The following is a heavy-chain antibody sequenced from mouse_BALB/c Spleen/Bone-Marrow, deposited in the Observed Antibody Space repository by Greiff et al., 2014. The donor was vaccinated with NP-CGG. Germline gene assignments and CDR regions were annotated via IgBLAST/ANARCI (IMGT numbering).Heavy chain of an antibody. V-gene: IGHV5-17*02. CDR3: AKLTFPTATYYYAMDY. D-gene: IGHD1-2*01. CDR2: ISSGSSTI. CDR1: GFTFSSFG. J-gene: IGHJ4*01. Sequence: SGFTFSSFGMHWVRQAPEQGLEWVAYISSGSSTIYYADTVKGRFTISRDNPKNTLFLQMTSLRSEDTAMYYCAKLTFPTATYYYAMDYWGQGTSVTVSS.